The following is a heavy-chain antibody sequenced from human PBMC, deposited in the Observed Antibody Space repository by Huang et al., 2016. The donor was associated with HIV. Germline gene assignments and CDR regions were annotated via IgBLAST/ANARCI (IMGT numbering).Heavy chain of an antibody. V-gene: IGHV4-39*01. D-gene: IGHD6-13*01. J-gene: IGHJ4*02. CDR1: GDFISSTNYY. Sequence: QLQLQESGPGQGKPSETLSLTCTVSGDFISSTNYYWGWIRQSPGKGLEWVGGVYRSGSTNYHPSLKSRVTLSVDTSRIQFSLRLNSVTAADTAVYYCASQHIGAAATWFWGRGTQVAVSS. CDR2: VYRSGST. CDR3: ASQHIGAAATWF.